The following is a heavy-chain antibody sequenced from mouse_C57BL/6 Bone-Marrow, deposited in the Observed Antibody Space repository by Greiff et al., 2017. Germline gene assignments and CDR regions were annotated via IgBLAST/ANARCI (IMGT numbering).Heavy chain of an antibody. CDR3: ARKGIWDYDRSWFAY. D-gene: IGHD2-4*01. CDR2: IHPNSGST. V-gene: IGHV1-64*01. CDR1: GYTFTSYW. Sequence: QVQLQQPGAELVKPGASVKLSCKASGYTFTSYWMHWVKQRPGQGLEWIGMIHPNSGSTNYNEKFKSKATLTVDKSSSTAYMQLSSLTSEDSAVYYCARKGIWDYDRSWFAYWGQGTLVTVSA. J-gene: IGHJ3*01.